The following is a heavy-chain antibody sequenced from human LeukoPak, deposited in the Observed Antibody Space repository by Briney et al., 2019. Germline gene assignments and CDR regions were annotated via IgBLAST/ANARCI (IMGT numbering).Heavy chain of an antibody. CDR3: ARAYGSGSSYHPDY. CDR2: INPNSGGT. Sequence: ASVKVSCKASGGTFSSYAISWVRQAPGQGLEWMGWINPNSGGTNSSQKFQDRVTLTRDTSISTAYMELGSLRSDDTAIYYCARAYGSGSSYHPDYWGQGTLVTVPS. CDR1: GGTFSSYA. J-gene: IGHJ4*02. D-gene: IGHD3-10*01. V-gene: IGHV1-2*02.